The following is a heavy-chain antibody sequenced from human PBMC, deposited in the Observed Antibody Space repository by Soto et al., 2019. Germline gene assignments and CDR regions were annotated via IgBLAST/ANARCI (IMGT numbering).Heavy chain of an antibody. CDR3: ARDLVSGSYFTDDAFDI. CDR1: GGTFSSYA. Sequence: QVQLVQSGAEVKKPGSSVKVSCKASGGTFSSYAISWVRQAHGQGLEWMGGIIPIFGTANYAQKFQGRVTITADESTSTAYMELSSLRSEDTAVYYCARDLVSGSYFTDDAFDIWGQGTMVTVSS. D-gene: IGHD1-26*01. J-gene: IGHJ3*02. CDR2: IIPIFGTA. V-gene: IGHV1-69*01.